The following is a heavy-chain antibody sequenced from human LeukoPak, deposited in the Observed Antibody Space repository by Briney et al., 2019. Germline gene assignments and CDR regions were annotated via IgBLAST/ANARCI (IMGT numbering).Heavy chain of an antibody. CDR2: IYYSGST. CDR1: GGSFSGYY. J-gene: IGHJ4*02. D-gene: IGHD5-12*01. Sequence: SETLSLTCAVYGGSFSGYYWSWIRQPPGKGLEWIGYIYYSGSTNYNPSLKSRVTISVDTSKNQFSLRLSSVTAADTAVYYCARVTGYMVEDYFDYWGQGTLVTVSS. CDR3: ARVTGYMVEDYFDY. V-gene: IGHV4-59*01.